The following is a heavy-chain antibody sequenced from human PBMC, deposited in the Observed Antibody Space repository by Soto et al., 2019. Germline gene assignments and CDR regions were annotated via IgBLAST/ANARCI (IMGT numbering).Heavy chain of an antibody. Sequence: GGSLRLSCAASGFTFSSYTMHWVRQAPGKGLEWVSLISWDGGSTYYADSVKGRFTISRDNSKNSLYLQMNSLRTEDTALYYCAKDIDDFWIPGYYYYGMDVWGQGTTVTVSS. D-gene: IGHD3-3*01. CDR1: GFTFSSYT. J-gene: IGHJ6*02. CDR3: AKDIDDFWIPGYYYYGMDV. CDR2: ISWDGGST. V-gene: IGHV3-43*01.